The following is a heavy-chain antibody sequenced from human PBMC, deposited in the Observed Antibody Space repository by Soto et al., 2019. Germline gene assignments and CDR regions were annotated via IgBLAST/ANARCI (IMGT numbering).Heavy chain of an antibody. CDR2: INHSGST. CDR3: ARVGRDSSNYYRPLYDYGMDV. J-gene: IGHJ6*02. Sequence: QVQLQQWGAGLLKPSETLSLTCAVSGGSFSGYYWSWIRQPPGKGLEWIGEINHSGSTNYNPSLMTLVPRAVDTSKNPFALKLSSVTAVETAVYYCARVGRDSSNYYRPLYDYGMDVWGQGTTVTVSS. V-gene: IGHV4-34*01. CDR1: GGSFSGYY. D-gene: IGHD3-22*01.